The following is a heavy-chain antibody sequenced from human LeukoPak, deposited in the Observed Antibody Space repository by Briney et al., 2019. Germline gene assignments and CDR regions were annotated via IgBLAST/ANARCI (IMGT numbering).Heavy chain of an antibody. CDR2: IYYSGST. CDR1: GGSISSYY. J-gene: IGHJ4*02. CDR3: ARLSIAVAGTGDY. D-gene: IGHD6-19*01. Sequence: SETLSLTCTVSGGSISSYYRSWIRQPPRKGLEWIGYIYYSGSTNYNPSLKSRVTISVDTSKNQFSLKLSSVTAADTAVYYCARLSIAVAGTGDYWGQGTLVTVSS. V-gene: IGHV4-59*08.